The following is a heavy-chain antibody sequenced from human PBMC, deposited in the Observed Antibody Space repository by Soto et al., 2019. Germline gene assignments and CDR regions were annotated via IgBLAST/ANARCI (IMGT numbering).Heavy chain of an antibody. D-gene: IGHD1-26*01. Sequence: PSQPLTLTCSVLGGRIRWFYWRWIAQPPGKGLEWIGYIYYSGSTNYNPSLKSRVTISADTSKNQCSLKLSSVTASVTAVYYCARVLGRGYGMDFWGQGTTVTVSS. CDR1: GGRIRWFY. J-gene: IGHJ6*02. V-gene: IGHV4-59*01. CDR2: IYYSGST. CDR3: ARVLGRGYGMDF.